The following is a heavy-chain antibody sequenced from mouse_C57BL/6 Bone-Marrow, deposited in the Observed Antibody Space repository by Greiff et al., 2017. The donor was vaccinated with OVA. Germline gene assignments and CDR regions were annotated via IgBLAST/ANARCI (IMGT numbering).Heavy chain of an antibody. Sequence: QVHVKQPGAELVKPGASVKVSCKASGYTFTSYWMHWVKQRPGQGLEWIGRIHPSDSDTNYNQKFKGKATLTVDKSSSTAYMQLSSLTSEDSAVYYCAMTTPLAMDYWGQGTSVTVSS. CDR2: IHPSDSDT. J-gene: IGHJ4*01. V-gene: IGHV1-74*01. CDR1: GYTFTSYW. D-gene: IGHD2-12*01. CDR3: AMTTPLAMDY.